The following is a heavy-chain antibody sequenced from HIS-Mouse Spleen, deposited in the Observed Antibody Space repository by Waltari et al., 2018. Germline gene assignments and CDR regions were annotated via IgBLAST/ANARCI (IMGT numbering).Heavy chain of an antibody. CDR2: IYYSGIP. Sequence: QLQLQESGPGLVKPSETLSLTCTVSGGSISSSSYYWGWIRQPPGKGLEWIGRIYYSGIPYYHPSLKSRVTITVDTSKNQFSLKLSSVTAADTAVYYCASIYSSSWYYYYGMDVWGQGTTVTVSS. CDR1: GGSISSSSYY. J-gene: IGHJ6*02. CDR3: ASIYSSSWYYYYGMDV. V-gene: IGHV4-39*07. D-gene: IGHD6-13*01.